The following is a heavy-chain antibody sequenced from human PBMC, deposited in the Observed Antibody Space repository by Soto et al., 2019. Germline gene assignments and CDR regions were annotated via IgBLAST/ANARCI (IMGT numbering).Heavy chain of an antibody. CDR3: ARAEPVAGTGGASYYGMDV. CDR2: IIPIFGTA. Sequence: QVQLVQSGAEVKKPGSSVKVSCKASGGTFSSYAISWVRQAPGQGLEWMGGIIPIFGTANYAQKFQGRVTITADESTSTAYMELSSLRSEDTAVYYCARAEPVAGTGGASYYGMDVWGQGTTVTVSS. CDR1: GGTFSSYA. V-gene: IGHV1-69*01. D-gene: IGHD6-19*01. J-gene: IGHJ6*02.